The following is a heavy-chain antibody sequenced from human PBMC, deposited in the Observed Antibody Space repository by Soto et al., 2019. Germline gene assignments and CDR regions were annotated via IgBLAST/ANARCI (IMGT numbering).Heavy chain of an antibody. J-gene: IGHJ4*02. V-gene: IGHV3-53*01. CDR1: GFTVSTNY. Sequence: PGGSLRLSCEAFGFTVSTNYMSWVRQTPGKGLEWVSVFYSGGSTFCADSVKGRFTISRDNSRNTLYLQMRSLRAEDTAVYYCARGFPSMTYYGEYYFDYWGQGTLVTVSS. CDR2: FYSGGST. D-gene: IGHD3-10*01. CDR3: ARGFPSMTYYGEYYFDY.